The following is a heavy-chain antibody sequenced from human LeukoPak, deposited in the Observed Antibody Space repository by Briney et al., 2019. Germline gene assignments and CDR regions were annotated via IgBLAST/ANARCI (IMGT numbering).Heavy chain of an antibody. CDR3: ARANSGSYYSDFDY. J-gene: IGHJ4*02. CDR1: GFTFGSYS. CDR2: ISSSSSTI. Sequence: GGSLRLSCAASGFTFGSYSMNWVRQAPGKGLEWVSYISSSSSTIYYADSVKGLFTISRDNAKNSLYLQMNSLRADDTAVYYCARANSGSYYSDFDYWGQGTLVTVSS. D-gene: IGHD1-26*01. V-gene: IGHV3-48*01.